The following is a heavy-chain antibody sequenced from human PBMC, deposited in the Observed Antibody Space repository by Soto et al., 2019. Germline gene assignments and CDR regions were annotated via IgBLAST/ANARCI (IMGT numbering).Heavy chain of an antibody. D-gene: IGHD1-26*01. CDR1: GGSISSYY. Sequence: SETLSLTCTVSGGSISSYYWSWIRQPPGKGLEWIGYIYYSGSTNYNPSLKSRVTISVDTSKNQFSLKLSSVTAADTAVYYCARARGYSGSYREGRPTHYFDYWGQGTLVTVSS. CDR2: IYYSGST. CDR3: ARARGYSGSYREGRPTHYFDY. J-gene: IGHJ4*02. V-gene: IGHV4-59*08.